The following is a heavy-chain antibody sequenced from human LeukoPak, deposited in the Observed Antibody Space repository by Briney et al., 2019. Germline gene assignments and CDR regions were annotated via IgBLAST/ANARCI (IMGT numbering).Heavy chain of an antibody. Sequence: GGSLRLSCAASGFTFSNYWMHWVRQAPGKGPVWVSRVNSDGSSTSYADPVKGRFTISRDNAKNTVYLQMNSLRAEDTAVYYFGRGGKGEPLVLARWGQGSLVTVSS. V-gene: IGHV3-74*01. D-gene: IGHD6-13*01. CDR1: GFTFSNYW. J-gene: IGHJ4*02. CDR3: GRGGKGEPLVLAR. CDR2: VNSDGSST.